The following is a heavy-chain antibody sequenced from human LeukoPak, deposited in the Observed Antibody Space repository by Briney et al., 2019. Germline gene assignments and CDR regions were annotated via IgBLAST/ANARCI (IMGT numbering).Heavy chain of an antibody. D-gene: IGHD6-19*01. V-gene: IGHV4-59*08. J-gene: IGHJ4*02. CDR3: ATHSAVAGSDY. CDR1: GGSISSYY. CDR2: IYYSGST. Sequence: SETLSLTCTVSGGSISSYYWNWIRQPPGKGLERIGYIYYSGSTNYNPSLRSRVTVSVDTSKNQFSLKLSSVTAADTAVYYCATHSAVAGSDYWGQGTLVTVSS.